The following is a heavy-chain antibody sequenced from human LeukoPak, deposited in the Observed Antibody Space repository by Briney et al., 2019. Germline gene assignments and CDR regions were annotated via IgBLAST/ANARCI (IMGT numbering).Heavy chain of an antibody. J-gene: IGHJ4*02. V-gene: IGHV3-7*03. Sequence: GGSLRLSCVASGFSFSSYWMSWVRQTPGKGLEWVANIKQEGSARYYVDSVTGRFTISRDNAMNSLYLQMNSLRAEDTAVYYCAKTGYWGQGTLVTVSS. CDR3: AKTGY. CDR1: GFSFSSYW. CDR2: IKQEGSAR.